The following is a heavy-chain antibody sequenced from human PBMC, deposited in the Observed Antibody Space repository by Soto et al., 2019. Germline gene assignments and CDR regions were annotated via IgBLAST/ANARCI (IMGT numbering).Heavy chain of an antibody. D-gene: IGHD6-19*01. CDR1: GGTFSSYA. CDR3: ARVVVAGTPNFDY. Sequence: QVQLVQSGAEVKKHGSSVKVSCNASGGTFSSYAISWVRHAPGQELEWMGGIIPIFGTANYAQKFQGRVTITADESTSTAYMELSSLRSEDTAVYYCARVVVAGTPNFDYWGQGTLVTVSS. V-gene: IGHV1-69*01. J-gene: IGHJ4*02. CDR2: IIPIFGTA.